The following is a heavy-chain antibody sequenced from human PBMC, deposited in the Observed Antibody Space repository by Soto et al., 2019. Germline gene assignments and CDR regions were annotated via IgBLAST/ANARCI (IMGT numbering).Heavy chain of an antibody. D-gene: IGHD4-17*01. Sequence: LRLSCAASGFRFDDYAMHWVRQAPGKGLEWVSGISWSSGSIGYAASVKGRFTISRDNDGNSLFLQMNGLRSDDTALYYCARTTVTTGFYYGMDLWGQGTMVTVSS. CDR1: GFRFDDYA. CDR3: ARTTVTTGFYYGMDL. J-gene: IGHJ6*02. CDR2: ISWSSGSI. V-gene: IGHV3-9*01.